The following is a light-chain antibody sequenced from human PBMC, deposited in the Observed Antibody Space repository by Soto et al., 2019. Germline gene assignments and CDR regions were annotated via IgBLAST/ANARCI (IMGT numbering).Light chain of an antibody. CDR2: KAS. CDR3: QHYNSYSEA. V-gene: IGKV1-5*03. CDR1: QTISSW. Sequence: EIQMTQSPSTLSGSVGDRVTITCRASQTISSWLAWYQQKPGKAPKLLIYKASTLKSGVPSRFSGSGSGTELTLTISSLQPDDFATYYCQHYNSYSEAFGQGTKVDIK. J-gene: IGKJ1*01.